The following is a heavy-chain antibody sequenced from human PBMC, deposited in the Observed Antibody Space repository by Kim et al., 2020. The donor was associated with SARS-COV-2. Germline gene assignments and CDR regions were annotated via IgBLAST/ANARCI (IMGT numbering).Heavy chain of an antibody. CDR2: K. V-gene: IGHV3-30*01. D-gene: IGHD3-16*01. Sequence: KNHAGSVKGRLTIPKDHSKDTVYLQMNSLGAEDTGVYYCAREVGGGPGDYWGQGTLVTVSS. J-gene: IGHJ4*02. CDR3: AREVGGGPGDY.